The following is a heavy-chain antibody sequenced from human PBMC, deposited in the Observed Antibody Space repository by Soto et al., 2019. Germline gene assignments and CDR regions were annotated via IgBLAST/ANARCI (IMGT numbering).Heavy chain of an antibody. V-gene: IGHV4-61*01. J-gene: IGHJ3*02. CDR1: GGSVSSGSYY. CDR2: IYYSGST. D-gene: IGHD3-9*01. CDR3: ARDYYDILTGYPTGAFDI. Sequence: SETLSLTCTVSGGSVSSGSYYWSWIRQPPGTGLEWIGYIYYSGSTNYNPSLKSRVTISVDTSKNQFSLKLSSVTAADTAVYYCARDYYDILTGYPTGAFDIWGQGTMVTVSS.